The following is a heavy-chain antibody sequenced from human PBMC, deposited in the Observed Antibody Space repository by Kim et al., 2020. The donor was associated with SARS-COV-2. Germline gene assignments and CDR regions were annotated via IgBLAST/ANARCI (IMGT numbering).Heavy chain of an antibody. D-gene: IGHD6-6*01. J-gene: IGHJ5*02. CDR3: ARSMIRTLAARYNWFDP. V-gene: IGHV7-4-1*02. Sequence: ASVKVSCKASGYTFTSYAMNWVRQAPGQGLEWMGWINTNTGNPTYAQGFTGRFVFSLDTSVSTAYLQISSLKAEDTAVYYCARSMIRTLAARYNWFDPWGQGTLVTVSS. CDR2: INTNTGNP. CDR1: GYTFTSYA.